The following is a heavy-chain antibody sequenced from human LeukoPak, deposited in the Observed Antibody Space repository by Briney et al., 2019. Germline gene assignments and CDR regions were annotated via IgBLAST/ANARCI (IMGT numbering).Heavy chain of an antibody. CDR2: IIGSGGGP. J-gene: IGHJ6*02. D-gene: IGHD3-10*02. CDR3: ASMCGEVYALYYDYGMVV. V-gene: IGHV3-23*01. Sequence: GGSLRPSCAAPGFTFSTYAMSWVPQAAGKGLEWVSLIIGSGGGPYYAHPVKARFTISRDNAKNSLYLQINRLSAEDTAGYYCASMCGEVYALYYDYGMVVWGQGTTVTVSS. CDR1: GFTFSTYA.